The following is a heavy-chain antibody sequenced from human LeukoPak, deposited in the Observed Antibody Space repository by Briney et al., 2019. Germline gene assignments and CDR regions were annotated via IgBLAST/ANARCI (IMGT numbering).Heavy chain of an antibody. Sequence: GGSLRLSCVASGFMFSDYAMSWVRQAPGKGLEWVSSISSSDGTTFYADSVKGRFTISRDLFKKTVHLEMKAMRAEDTAVYYCAKDPRPYYDVPVGCWGQGTLVTVSP. CDR2: ISSSDGTT. D-gene: IGHD3-3*01. V-gene: IGHV3-23*01. J-gene: IGHJ4*02. CDR3: AKDPRPYYDVPVGC. CDR1: GFMFSDYA.